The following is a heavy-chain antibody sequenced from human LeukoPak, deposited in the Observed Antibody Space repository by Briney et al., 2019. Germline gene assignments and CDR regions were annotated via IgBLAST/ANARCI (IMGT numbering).Heavy chain of an antibody. D-gene: IGHD2-15*01. CDR3: VRHDGRGGATMGAFDS. J-gene: IGHJ5*01. V-gene: IGHV4-59*08. CDR2: IYYSGST. CDR1: GGSISSYY. Sequence: SETLSLTCTVSGGSISSYYWSWIRQPPGKGLKWIGYIYYSGSTNYNPSLKSRVTISVDTSKDQFTLQLNSVTAADTAVYYCVRHDGRGGATMGAFDSWGQGSLVTVSS.